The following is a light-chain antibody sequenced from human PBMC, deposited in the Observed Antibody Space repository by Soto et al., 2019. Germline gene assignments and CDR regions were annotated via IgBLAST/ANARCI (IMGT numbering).Light chain of an antibody. CDR3: CSYAGGSTLV. V-gene: IGLV2-23*02. Sequence: QSVLTQPASVSGSPGQSITISCTGTSSDVGSYNLVSWYQQHPGKAPKLMIYEVSERPSGVSNRFSGSKSGNTASLTISGLQAEDEADYYCCSYAGGSTLVFGGVTKLTVL. CDR1: SSDVGSYNL. J-gene: IGLJ2*01. CDR2: EVS.